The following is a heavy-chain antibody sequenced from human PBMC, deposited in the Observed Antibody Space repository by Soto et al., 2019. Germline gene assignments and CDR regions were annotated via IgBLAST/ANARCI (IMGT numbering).Heavy chain of an antibody. CDR2: MHYTGFS. V-gene: IGHV4-59*08. CDR1: GDSVTSHY. J-gene: IGHJ6*03. Sequence: SETLSLTCSFSGDSVTSHYLTWIRQSPEKGLEWIGYMHYTGFSHYNPSLKSRVTISVDTSKNQFSLKLSSVTAADTAVYYCARYYYYYYYMDVWGKGTTVTVSS. CDR3: ARYYYYYYYMDV.